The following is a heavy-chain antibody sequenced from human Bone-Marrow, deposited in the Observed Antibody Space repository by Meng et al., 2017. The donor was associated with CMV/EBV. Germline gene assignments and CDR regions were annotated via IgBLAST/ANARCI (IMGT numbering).Heavy chain of an antibody. Sequence: ASVKVSCKASGYTFTSYDINWVRQATGQGLEWMGWMNPNSGNTGYAQKFQGRVTITRNTSISTAYMELSSLRSEDTAVYYCARVRNTDGMDVWGQGTMVTVSS. V-gene: IGHV1-8*03. CDR3: ARVRNTDGMDV. J-gene: IGHJ6*02. CDR1: GYTFTSYD. CDR2: MNPNSGNT. D-gene: IGHD5-18*01.